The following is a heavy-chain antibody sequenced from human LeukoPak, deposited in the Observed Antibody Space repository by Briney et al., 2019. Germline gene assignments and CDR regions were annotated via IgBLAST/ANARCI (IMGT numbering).Heavy chain of an antibody. J-gene: IGHJ1*01. CDR1: GFTFSTYW. CDR2: ISSSNSYT. Sequence: GGSLRLSCAASGFTFSTYWMHWVRQAPGKGLEWVAYISSSNSYTNYADSVKGRFYADSVKGRFTISGDNAKNSLYLQMNSLRAEDTAVYYCASLTYYFDSSGYYPGYFQHWGQGTLVTVSS. CDR3: ASLTYYFDSSGYYPGYFQH. D-gene: IGHD3-22*01. V-gene: IGHV3-11*03.